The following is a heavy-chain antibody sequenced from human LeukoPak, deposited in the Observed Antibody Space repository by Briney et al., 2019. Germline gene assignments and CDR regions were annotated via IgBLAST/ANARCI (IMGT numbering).Heavy chain of an antibody. CDR3: AGGIAVAGY. J-gene: IGHJ4*02. V-gene: IGHV4-38-2*01. Sequence: SETLSLTCAVSGYSISSGYYRGWIRQPPGKGLEWIGSIYHSGSTYYNPSLKSRVTISVDTSKNQFSLKLSSVTAADTAVYYCAGGIAVAGYWGQGTLVTVSS. CDR2: IYHSGST. D-gene: IGHD6-19*01. CDR1: GYSISSGYY.